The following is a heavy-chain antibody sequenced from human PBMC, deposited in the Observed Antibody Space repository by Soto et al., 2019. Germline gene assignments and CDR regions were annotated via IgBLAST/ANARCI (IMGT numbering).Heavy chain of an antibody. CDR1: GGSISSSNW. Sequence: QVQLQESGPGLVKPSGTLSLTCAVSGGSISSSNWWSWVRQPPGKGLGWIGEIYHSGSTNYNPSLKSRVTISVDKPNNQFSLKLSAVTAADTAVYYCARCSGWAPFDYWGQGTLVTVSS. CDR3: ARCSGWAPFDY. D-gene: IGHD6-19*01. J-gene: IGHJ4*02. CDR2: IYHSGST. V-gene: IGHV4-4*02.